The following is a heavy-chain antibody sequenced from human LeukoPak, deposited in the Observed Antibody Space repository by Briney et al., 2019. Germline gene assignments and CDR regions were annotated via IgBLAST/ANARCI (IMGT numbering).Heavy chain of an antibody. J-gene: IGHJ4*02. CDR3: AKEKGSSWYSDY. CDR1: GFTFSRYA. Sequence: GGSLRLSCAASGFTFSRYAMSWVRQAPGKGLEWVSALSGSGGSTYYADSVKGRFTISRDNSKNTLYLQMNSLRAEDTAVYYCAKEKGSSWYSDYWGQGTLVTVSS. CDR2: LSGSGGST. V-gene: IGHV3-23*01. D-gene: IGHD6-13*01.